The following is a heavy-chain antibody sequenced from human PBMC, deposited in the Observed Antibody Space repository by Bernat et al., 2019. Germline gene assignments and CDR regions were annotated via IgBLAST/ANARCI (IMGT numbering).Heavy chain of an antibody. J-gene: IGHJ4*02. V-gene: IGHV3-33*06. CDR3: AKDIVLMVYAFDY. Sequence: QVQLVESGGGVVQPGRSLRLSCAASGFTFSSYGMHWVRQAPGKGLEWVAVIWYDGSNKYYADSVKGRFTISRDNSKNTLYLQMNSLRAEDTAVYYCAKDIVLMVYAFDYWGQGTLVTVSS. D-gene: IGHD2-8*01. CDR2: IWYDGSNK. CDR1: GFTFSSYG.